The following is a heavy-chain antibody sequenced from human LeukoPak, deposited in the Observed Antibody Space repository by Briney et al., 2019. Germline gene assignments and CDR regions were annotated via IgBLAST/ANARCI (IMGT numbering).Heavy chain of an antibody. CDR2: IYYSGST. J-gene: IGHJ3*02. V-gene: IGHV4-31*03. Sequence: PSETLSLTCTVPGGSISSGGYYWSWIRQHPGKGLEWIGYIYYSGSTYYNPSLKSRVTISVDTSKNQFSLKLSSVTAADTAVYYCARYYFDAFDIWGQGTMVTVSS. D-gene: IGHD3-10*01. CDR1: GGSISSGGYY. CDR3: ARYYFDAFDI.